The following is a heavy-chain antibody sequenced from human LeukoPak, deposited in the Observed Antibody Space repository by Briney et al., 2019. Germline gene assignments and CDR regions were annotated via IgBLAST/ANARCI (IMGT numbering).Heavy chain of an antibody. CDR1: GFTFTIHA. CDR2: IDRSGERT. V-gene: IGHV3-23*01. D-gene: IGHD1-26*01. CDR3: TKDVQNDVGATDC. J-gene: IGHJ4*02. Sequence: GGSLRLSCAASGFTFTIHAMTWVRQAPGKGLEWVSTIDRSGERTHYADSVRGRFTISRDNSRNTLYLQMNSLRAEATAIYYCTKDVQNDVGATDCWGQGTLVTVS.